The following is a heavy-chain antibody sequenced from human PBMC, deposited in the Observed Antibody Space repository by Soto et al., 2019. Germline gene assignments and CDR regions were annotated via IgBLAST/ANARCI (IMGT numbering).Heavy chain of an antibody. CDR3: ARGQWELWFDP. Sequence: SETLSLTCTVSGGSVSSGSYYWSWIRQPPGKGLEWIGYIYYSGSTNYNPSLKSRVTISVDTSKNQFSLKLSSVTAADTAVYYCARGQWELWFDPWGQGTLVTVSS. V-gene: IGHV4-61*01. CDR1: GGSVSSGSYY. CDR2: IYYSGST. J-gene: IGHJ5*02. D-gene: IGHD1-26*01.